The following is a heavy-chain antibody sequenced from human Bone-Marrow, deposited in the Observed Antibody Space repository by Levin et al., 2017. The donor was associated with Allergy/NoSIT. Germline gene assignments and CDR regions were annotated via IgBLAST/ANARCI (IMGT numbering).Heavy chain of an antibody. CDR2: IKQDGNEK. J-gene: IGHJ4*02. V-gene: IGHV3-7*01. CDR1: GFTFSSYW. Sequence: ASVKVSCAASGFTFSSYWMTWVRQAPGKGLEWVANIKQDGNEKHYVDSVKGRFTISRDNAKNSLYLEVNSLRAEDTAVFYCARGSSGIYVGSFDLWGQGTLVTVS. CDR3: ARGSSGIYVGSFDL. D-gene: IGHD1-26*01.